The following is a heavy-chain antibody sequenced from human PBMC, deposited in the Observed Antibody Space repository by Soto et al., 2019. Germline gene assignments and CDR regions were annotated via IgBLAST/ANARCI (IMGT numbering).Heavy chain of an antibody. CDR3: AKDRDDRSGWYSWFDP. CDR2: ITGSGGST. V-gene: IGHV3-23*01. CDR1: GFTFSSYV. D-gene: IGHD6-19*01. J-gene: IGHJ5*02. Sequence: EVQLLDSGGGLAQPGGSLRLSCAASGFTFSSYVMSWVRQTPGRGLEWVSSITGSGGSTYYADSVEGRFTISRDNSKNMLYLQMNALRAEDTAVYYCAKDRDDRSGWYSWFDPWGQGTLVTVSS.